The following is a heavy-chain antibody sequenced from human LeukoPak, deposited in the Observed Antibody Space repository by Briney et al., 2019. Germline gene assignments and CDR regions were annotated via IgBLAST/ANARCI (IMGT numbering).Heavy chain of an antibody. CDR3: AGEMATKGGNAFDI. D-gene: IGHD5-24*01. Sequence: SETLSLTCAVSGYSIRSGYNWGWIRQPPGKGLEWIGSISHSGSTYYNPSLKSRVTISVDTSKNQFSLKLSSVTAADTAVYYCAGEMATKGGNAFDIWGQGTMVTVSS. V-gene: IGHV4-38-2*01. CDR1: GYSIRSGYN. J-gene: IGHJ3*02. CDR2: ISHSGST.